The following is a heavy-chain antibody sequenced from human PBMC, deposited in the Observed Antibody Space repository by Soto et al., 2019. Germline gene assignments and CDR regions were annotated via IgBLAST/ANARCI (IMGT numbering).Heavy chain of an antibody. CDR2: IYYGGST. D-gene: IGHD2-2*01. J-gene: IGHJ4*02. CDR1: GGSVSSYY. Sequence: SETLSLTCTVSGGSVSSYYWNWIRQPPGKGLEWIGYIYYGGSTNYNPSLKSRVAISIDTSNNQFSLSLTSVTAADTAVYFCARGSGGYCTSASCYAINFDYWGQGTLVTVSS. V-gene: IGHV4-59*08. CDR3: ARGSGGYCTSASCYAINFDY.